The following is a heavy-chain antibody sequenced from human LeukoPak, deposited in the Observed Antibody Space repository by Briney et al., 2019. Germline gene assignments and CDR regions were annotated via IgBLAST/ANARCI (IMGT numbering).Heavy chain of an antibody. Sequence: SETLSLTCTVSGGSISSFYWSWIRQAPGKGLEWIGYIYTSGSTNYNPPLKSRVTISVDTSNNQFSLKLSYVTAADTAVHYCARQYPRAGVNWFDPWGQGTLVTVSS. J-gene: IGHJ5*02. CDR3: ARQYPRAGVNWFDP. CDR2: IYTSGST. D-gene: IGHD1-14*01. V-gene: IGHV4-4*09. CDR1: GGSISSFY.